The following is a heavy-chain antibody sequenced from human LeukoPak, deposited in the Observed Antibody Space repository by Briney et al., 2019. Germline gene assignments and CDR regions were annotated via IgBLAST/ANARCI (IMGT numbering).Heavy chain of an antibody. J-gene: IGHJ4*02. D-gene: IGHD1-7*01. CDR1: GFSLSTYW. Sequence: GGSLRLSCAASGFSLSTYWMSWVRQAPGKGLEWVANVKQDESEKDYVDSVKGRFTISRDNAKNSLYLQMNSLRAEDTAVYYCARAHNWKYGTFDYWGQGTLVTVSS. CDR2: VKQDESEK. CDR3: ARAHNWKYGTFDY. V-gene: IGHV3-7*01.